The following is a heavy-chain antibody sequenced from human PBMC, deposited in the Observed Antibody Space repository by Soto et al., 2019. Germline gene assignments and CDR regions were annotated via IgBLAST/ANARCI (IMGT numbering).Heavy chain of an antibody. CDR3: AKDMGDLGGNSVDN. CDR1: GFTFSSYG. Sequence: QVQLVESGGGVVQPGRSLRLSCAASGFTFSSYGMHWVRQAPGAGLEWVAVISYDGSKKYYTDSVKGRFTISRDNSKNTLYLQMNSLRAEDTAVYYCAKDMGDLGGNSVDNWGQGTLVTVSS. V-gene: IGHV3-30*18. J-gene: IGHJ4*02. D-gene: IGHD2-21*02. CDR2: ISYDGSKK.